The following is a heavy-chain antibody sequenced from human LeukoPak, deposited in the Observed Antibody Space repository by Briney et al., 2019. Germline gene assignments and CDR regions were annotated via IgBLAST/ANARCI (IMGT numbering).Heavy chain of an antibody. CDR2: IYPGDSNT. J-gene: IGHJ4*02. D-gene: IGHD3-22*01. CDR1: GYIFTNYW. CDR3: VRRDSGYYYVYDY. Sequence: GESLKISCKGSGYIFTNYWIGWVRQLPGKGLEWMGIIYPGDSNTRYSPSFQGQVTISADKSISTAYLQWSSLKASDTAMYYCVRRDSGYYYVYDYWGQGTLVTVSS. V-gene: IGHV5-51*01.